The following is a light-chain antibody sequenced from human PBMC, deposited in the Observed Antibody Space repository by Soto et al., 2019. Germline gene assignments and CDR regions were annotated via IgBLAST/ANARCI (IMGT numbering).Light chain of an antibody. J-gene: IGKJ1*01. CDR1: QTISSW. CDR3: QHYNSYSET. Sequence: DIHMTRSPSSVSVSVIDIVTITFLASQTISSWLAWYQQKPGKAPKLLIYKASTLKSGVPSRFSGSGSGTEFTLTISSLQPHDFATYYCQHYNSYSETFGQGTKVDI. CDR2: KAS. V-gene: IGKV1-5*03.